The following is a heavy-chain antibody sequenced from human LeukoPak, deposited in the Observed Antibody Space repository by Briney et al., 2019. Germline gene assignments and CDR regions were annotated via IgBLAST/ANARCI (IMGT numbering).Heavy chain of an antibody. D-gene: IGHD6-13*01. J-gene: IGHJ3*01. CDR1: GFTSSSYA. Sequence: GGSLRLSCAASGFTSSSYALNWVRQAPGKGLEWVATVSGSGDRMYHADSVRGRFTISRDNSKNTIYLQMNSLRAEDTALYYCAKAAAAPGFDFWGQGTMVTVSS. CDR2: VSGSGDRM. V-gene: IGHV3-23*01. CDR3: AKAAAAPGFDF.